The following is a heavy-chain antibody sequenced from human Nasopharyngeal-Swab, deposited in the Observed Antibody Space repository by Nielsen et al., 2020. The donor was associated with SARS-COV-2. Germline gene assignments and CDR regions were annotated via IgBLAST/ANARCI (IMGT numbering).Heavy chain of an antibody. D-gene: IGHD6-13*01. V-gene: IGHV3-30*18. CDR2: ILYDGSNK. CDR3: AKDPIAAAGPPYYYYGMDV. J-gene: IGHJ6*02. Sequence: VRQAPGKGLEWVAVILYDGSNKYYADSVKGRFTISRDNSKNTLYLQMNSLRAEDTAVYYCAKDPIAAAGPPYYYYGMDVWGQGTTVTVSS.